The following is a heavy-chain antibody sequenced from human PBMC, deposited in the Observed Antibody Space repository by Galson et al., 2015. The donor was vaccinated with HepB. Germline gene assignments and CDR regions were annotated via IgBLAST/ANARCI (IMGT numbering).Heavy chain of an antibody. CDR2: INAGNGNT. CDR3: AREGEAYCGGDCSGVAFDI. V-gene: IGHV1-3*01. Sequence: SVKVSCKASGYTFTSYAMHWVRQAPGQRLEWMGWINAGNGNTKYSQKFQGRVTITRDTTASTAYMELSSLRSEDTAVYSCAREGEAYCGGDCSGVAFDIWGQGTMVTVSS. D-gene: IGHD2-21*02. CDR1: GYTFTSYA. J-gene: IGHJ3*02.